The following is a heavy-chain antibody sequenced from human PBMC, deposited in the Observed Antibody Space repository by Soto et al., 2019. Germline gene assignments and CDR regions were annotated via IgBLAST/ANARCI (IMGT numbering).Heavy chain of an antibody. D-gene: IGHD3-3*01. CDR2: IWYDGSNK. V-gene: IGHV3-33*01. J-gene: IGHJ6*02. CDR3: ARDVRGTIFGVAIHYGMDV. CDR1: GFTFSSYG. Sequence: GGSLRLSCAASGFTFSSYGMHWVRQAPGKGLEWVAVIWYDGSNKYYADSVKGRFTISRDNSKNTLYLQMNSLRAEDTAVFYCARDVRGTIFGVAIHYGMDVWGQGTTVTVSS.